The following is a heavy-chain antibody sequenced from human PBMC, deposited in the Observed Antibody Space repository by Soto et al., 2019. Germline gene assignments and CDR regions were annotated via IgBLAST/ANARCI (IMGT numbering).Heavy chain of an antibody. Sequence: ASVKVSCKASGGTLSSYAGSWVRQAPGQGLEWMGGIIPIFGTANYAQKFQGRVTITADESTSTAYMELSSLRSEDTAVYYCARAVGDGWGWYDAFDIWGQGTMLTVSS. CDR3: ARAVGDGWGWYDAFDI. V-gene: IGHV1-69*13. CDR1: GGTLSSYA. J-gene: IGHJ3*02. CDR2: IIPIFGTA. D-gene: IGHD1-26*01.